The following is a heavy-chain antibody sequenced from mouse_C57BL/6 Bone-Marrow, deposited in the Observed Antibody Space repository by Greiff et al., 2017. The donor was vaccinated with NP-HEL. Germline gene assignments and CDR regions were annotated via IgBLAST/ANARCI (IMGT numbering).Heavy chain of an antibody. J-gene: IGHJ2*01. V-gene: IGHV1-53*01. CDR1: GYTFTSYW. Sequence: QVQLQQPGTELVKPGASVKLSCKASGYTFTSYWVHWVRQRPGQGLEWLGNINPSNGGTYYNEKFKSKATLTVDKSSSTAYMQLSSLTSEDSAVYYCASYYDGSSYFDYWGQGTTLTVSS. CDR3: ASYYDGSSYFDY. CDR2: INPSNGGT. D-gene: IGHD1-1*01.